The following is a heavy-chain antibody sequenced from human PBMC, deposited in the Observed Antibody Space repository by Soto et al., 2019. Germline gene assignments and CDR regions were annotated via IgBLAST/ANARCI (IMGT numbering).Heavy chain of an antibody. CDR1: GGSISSGGYY. CDR2: IYYSGST. J-gene: IGHJ6*02. Sequence: PSETLSLTCTVSGGSISSGGYYWSWIRQHPGKGLEWIGYIYYSGSTYYNPSLKSRVTISVDTSKNQFSLKLSSVTAADTAVYYCARDVLAYCGGDCYSGYYYYYGMDVWGQGTTVTVSS. V-gene: IGHV4-31*03. CDR3: ARDVLAYCGGDCYSGYYYYYGMDV. D-gene: IGHD2-21*02.